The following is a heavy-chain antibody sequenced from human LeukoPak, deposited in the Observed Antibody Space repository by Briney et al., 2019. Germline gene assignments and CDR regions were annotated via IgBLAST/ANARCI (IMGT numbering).Heavy chain of an antibody. Sequence: GASVKVSCKASGYTFTGYYMHWVRQAPGQGLEWMGWTNPNSGGTNYAQKFQGRVTMTRDTSISTAYMELSRLRSDDTAMYYCARDKYYGSGSYVYWGQGTLVTVSS. D-gene: IGHD3-10*01. J-gene: IGHJ4*02. CDR2: TNPNSGGT. CDR1: GYTFTGYY. CDR3: ARDKYYGSGSYVY. V-gene: IGHV1-2*02.